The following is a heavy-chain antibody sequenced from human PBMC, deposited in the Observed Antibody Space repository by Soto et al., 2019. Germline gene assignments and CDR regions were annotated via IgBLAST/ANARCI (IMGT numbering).Heavy chain of an antibody. J-gene: IGHJ4*02. D-gene: IGHD2-8*02. CDR1: GFTFSNPW. Sequence: EVQLVESGGGLVKPGGSLRLSCVASGFTFSNPWMNWVRQAPGKRLEWVGLIKSKAHGGTTDYAAPVKDRFTVSRDDSKNTLYLQMNSLKTEDTAVYYCTTGLFNTAGSGHWGQGTLVTVSS. CDR2: IKSKAHGGTT. V-gene: IGHV3-15*07. CDR3: TTGLFNTAGSGH.